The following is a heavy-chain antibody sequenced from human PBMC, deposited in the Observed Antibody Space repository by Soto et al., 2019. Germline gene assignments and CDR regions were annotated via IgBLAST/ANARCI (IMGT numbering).Heavy chain of an antibody. V-gene: IGHV3-7*01. CDR2: IKQDGSEK. D-gene: IGHD2-15*01. CDR3: ARRAPYRDCSGGSCYSADAFDI. Sequence: EVQLVESGGGLVQPGGSLRLSCAASGFTFSSYWMSWVRQAPGKGLEWVANIKQDGSEKYYVDSVKGRFTISRDNAKNSLYRQMNSLRAEDTAVYYCARRAPYRDCSGGSCYSADAFDIWGQGTMVTVSS. CDR1: GFTFSSYW. J-gene: IGHJ3*02.